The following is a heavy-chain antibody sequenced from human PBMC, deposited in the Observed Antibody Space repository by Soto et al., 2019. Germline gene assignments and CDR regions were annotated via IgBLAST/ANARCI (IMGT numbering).Heavy chain of an antibody. CDR1: GYTFTSYG. D-gene: IGHD6-19*01. V-gene: IGHV1-18*04. CDR3: AREWTQNSSCWYDL. CDR2: ISAYNGNT. Sequence: ASVKVSCNASGYTFTSYGISWVRQAPGQGLEWMGWISAYNGNTNYAQKLQGRVTMTTDTSTSTAYMELRSLRSDDTAVYYCAREWTQNSSCWYDLWGEGTLVTVFS. J-gene: IGHJ5*01.